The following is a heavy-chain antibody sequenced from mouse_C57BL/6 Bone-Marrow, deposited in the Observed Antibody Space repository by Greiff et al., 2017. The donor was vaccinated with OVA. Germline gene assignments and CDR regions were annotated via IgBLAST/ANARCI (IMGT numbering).Heavy chain of an antibody. J-gene: IGHJ3*01. CDR2: IYPGSGST. Sequence: QVHVKQPGAELVKPGASVKMSCKASGYTFTSYWITWVKQRPGQGLEWIGDIYPGSGSTNYNEKFKSKATLTVDTSSSTAYMQLSSLTSEDSAVYYGARRGLLPWFAYWGQGTLVTVSA. CDR3: ARRGLLPWFAY. V-gene: IGHV1-55*01. D-gene: IGHD1-1*01. CDR1: GYTFTSYW.